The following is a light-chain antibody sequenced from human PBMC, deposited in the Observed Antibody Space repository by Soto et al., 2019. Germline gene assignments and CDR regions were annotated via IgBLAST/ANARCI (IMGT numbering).Light chain of an antibody. J-gene: IGKJ4*01. CDR2: DAS. CDR3: QQYYNYPLT. CDR1: QGLGSA. V-gene: IGKV1-8*01. Sequence: AIRMTQSPSSFSASTGDRVTITCRARQGLGSALAWYQQKPGKAPNVLIYDASTLQSGVPPRFSGSGSGTDFTLTISSLQSEDFATYYFQQYYNYPLTFGGGTKVEIK.